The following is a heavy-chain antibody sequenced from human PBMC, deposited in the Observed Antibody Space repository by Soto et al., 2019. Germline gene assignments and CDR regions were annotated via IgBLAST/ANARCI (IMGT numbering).Heavy chain of an antibody. CDR3: ARDDRGYSGYDFAFDI. Sequence: PVGSLRLSCAASGFTFSSYSMNWVRQAPGKGLEWVSSISSSSSYIYYADSVKGRFTISRDNAKNSLYLQMNSLRAEDTAVYYCARDDRGYSGYDFAFDIWGQGTMVTVSS. CDR2: ISSSSSYI. D-gene: IGHD5-12*01. CDR1: GFTFSSYS. J-gene: IGHJ3*02. V-gene: IGHV3-21*01.